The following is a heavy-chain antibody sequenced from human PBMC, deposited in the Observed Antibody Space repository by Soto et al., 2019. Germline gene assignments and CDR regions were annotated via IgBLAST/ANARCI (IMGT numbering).Heavy chain of an antibody. J-gene: IGHJ4*01. CDR3: ARGNYGGFDY. V-gene: IGHV3-74*01. Sequence: GGSLRLSCAASGFTVSSYWMDWIRQPPGKGLVWVSRIYSDGSATTYADSVKGRFTISRDNAKNILYLQMNSLSPDDTAVYYCARGNYGGFDYWGPGTLVT. CDR1: GFTVSSYW. CDR2: IYSDGSAT. D-gene: IGHD4-17*01.